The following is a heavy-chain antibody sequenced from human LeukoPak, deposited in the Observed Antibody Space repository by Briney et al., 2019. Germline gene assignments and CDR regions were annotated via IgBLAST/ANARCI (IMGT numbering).Heavy chain of an antibody. D-gene: IGHD4-17*01. V-gene: IGHV3-48*04. CDR1: GFTFSSYS. CDR2: ISSSSSTI. CDR3: ARAPYGDYIALDYGMDV. J-gene: IGHJ6*02. Sequence: GGSLRLSCAASGFTFSSYSMNWVRQAPGKGLEWVSYISSSSSTIYYADSVKGRFTISRDNAKNSLYLQMNSLRAEDTAVYYCARAPYGDYIALDYGMDVWGQGTTVTVSS.